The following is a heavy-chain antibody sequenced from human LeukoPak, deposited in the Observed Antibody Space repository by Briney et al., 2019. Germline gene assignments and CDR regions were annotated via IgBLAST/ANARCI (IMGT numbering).Heavy chain of an antibody. CDR1: GGSITSGNYY. CDR3: ARGPRYSYGYYFDY. CDR2: IYHSGST. D-gene: IGHD5-18*01. V-gene: IGHV4-30-2*01. J-gene: IGHJ4*02. Sequence: SETLSLTCTVSGGSITSGNYYWSWIRQPPGKGLEWIGYIYHSGSTSYNPSLKSRVTISVDRSKNQFSLKLSSVTAADTAVYYCARGPRYSYGYYFDYWGQGTLVTVSS.